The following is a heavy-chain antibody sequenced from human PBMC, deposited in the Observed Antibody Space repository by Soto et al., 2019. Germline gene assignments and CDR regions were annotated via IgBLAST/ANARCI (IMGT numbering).Heavy chain of an antibody. CDR2: IIPIFGTA. CDR1: RVAFSKFI. Sequence: SVKVSCKASRVAFSKFIVTWVRQAPGLGLEWVGGIIPIFGTANYAQKFQGRVTITADESTSTSYMEVNNLRSEDTAVYYCAKVRYSSPMGYYYGMDVWGQGTTVTVS. CDR3: AKVRYSSPMGYYYGMDV. V-gene: IGHV1-69*13. D-gene: IGHD6-19*01. J-gene: IGHJ6*02.